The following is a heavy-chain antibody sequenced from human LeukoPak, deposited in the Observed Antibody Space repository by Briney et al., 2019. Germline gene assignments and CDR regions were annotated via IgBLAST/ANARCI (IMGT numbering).Heavy chain of an antibody. V-gene: IGHV1-69*04. CDR1: GGTFSSYA. J-gene: IGHJ4*02. Sequence: SVRLSCKASGGTFSSYAISWVRQAPGQGLEWMGRIIPILGIANYAQKFQGRVTITADKSTSTAYMELSSLRSEDTAVYYCASQAGLCNGGSCYGHYFDYWGQGTLVTVTS. D-gene: IGHD2-15*01. CDR2: IIPILGIA. CDR3: ASQAGLCNGGSCYGHYFDY.